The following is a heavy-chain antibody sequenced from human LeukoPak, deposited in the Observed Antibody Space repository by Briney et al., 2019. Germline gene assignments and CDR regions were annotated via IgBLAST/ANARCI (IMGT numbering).Heavy chain of an antibody. CDR3: AKEGSRGITMIVVVTRFDY. D-gene: IGHD3-22*01. CDR1: GFTFSDYY. Sequence: GGSLRLSCAASGFTFSDYYMSWIRQAPGKGLEWVSYISSSGSTIYYADSVKGRFTISRDNSKNTLYLQMNSLRAEDTAVYYCAKEGSRGITMIVVVTRFDYWGQGTLVTVSS. V-gene: IGHV3-11*01. J-gene: IGHJ4*02. CDR2: ISSSGSTI.